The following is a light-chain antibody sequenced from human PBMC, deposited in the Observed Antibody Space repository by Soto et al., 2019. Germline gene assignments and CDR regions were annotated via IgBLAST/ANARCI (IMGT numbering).Light chain of an antibody. CDR2: AAS. CDR3: QQHETRPPWT. Sequence: IQLTQSPSSLSASVGEIVTITCLASQDIDNYLNWYQHRPWEAHKLLXYAASYLETGVPARFRGSGSGTHFSFIITSLQPEDSATYYCQQHETRPPWTFGQGTRLEIK. V-gene: IGKV1-33*01. J-gene: IGKJ5*01. CDR1: QDIDNY.